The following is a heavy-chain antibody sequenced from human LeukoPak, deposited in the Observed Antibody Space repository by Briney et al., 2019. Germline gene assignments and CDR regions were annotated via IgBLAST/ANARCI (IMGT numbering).Heavy chain of an antibody. D-gene: IGHD3-22*01. J-gene: IGHJ4*02. CDR3: ARVGQHYYDSSGYYFRY. Sequence: GGSLRLSCAASGFTFSSYAMRWGRQAPGKGLEWVAVISYDGSNKYYAGSVKGRFTISRDNSKNTLYLQMNSLRAEDTAVYYCARVGQHYYDSSGYYFRYWGQGTLVTVSS. CDR2: ISYDGSNK. V-gene: IGHV3-30-3*01. CDR1: GFTFSSYA.